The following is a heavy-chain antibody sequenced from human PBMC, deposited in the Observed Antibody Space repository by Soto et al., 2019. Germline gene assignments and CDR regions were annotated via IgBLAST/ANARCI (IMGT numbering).Heavy chain of an antibody. CDR1: GFTVSSNY. V-gene: IGHV3-53*04. CDR3: AKNEPVREYQQPEYYYYMDV. J-gene: IGHJ6*03. Sequence: EVQLVESGGGLVQPGGSLRLSCAASGFTVSSNYMSWVRQAPGKGLEWVSVIYSGGSTYYADSVKGRFIISRHNSKNTLYLQMNSLRAEDTAVYYCAKNEPVREYQQPEYYYYMDVWGKGTTVTVSS. D-gene: IGHD2-2*01. CDR2: IYSGGST.